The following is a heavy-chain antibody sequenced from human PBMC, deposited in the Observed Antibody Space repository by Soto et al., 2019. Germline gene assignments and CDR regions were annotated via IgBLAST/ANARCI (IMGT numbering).Heavy chain of an antibody. CDR1: GGTFSSYT. J-gene: IGHJ4*02. Sequence: ASVKVSCKASGGTFSSYTITWVRQAPGQGLEWMGRIIPILGIANYAQKFQGRVTITADKSTGTAYIELSSLRSEDTAVYYCARDLRVVWPHDYGGNVFDYWGQGTLVTVSS. CDR2: IIPILGIA. CDR3: ARDLRVVWPHDYGGNVFDY. D-gene: IGHD4-17*01. V-gene: IGHV1-69*04.